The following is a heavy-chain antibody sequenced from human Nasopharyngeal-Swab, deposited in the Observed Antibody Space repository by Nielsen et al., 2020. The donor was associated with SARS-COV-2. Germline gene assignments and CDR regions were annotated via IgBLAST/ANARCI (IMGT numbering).Heavy chain of an antibody. CDR2: IYNSGST. Sequence: WIRQPPGKGLEWIGDIYNSGSTYYNPSLKSRVTISVDTSKNQFSLKLSSVTAADTAVYYCARRDYYDSSDLGAFDIWGQGTMVTVSS. D-gene: IGHD3-22*01. CDR3: ARRDYYDSSDLGAFDI. V-gene: IGHV4-39*01. J-gene: IGHJ3*02.